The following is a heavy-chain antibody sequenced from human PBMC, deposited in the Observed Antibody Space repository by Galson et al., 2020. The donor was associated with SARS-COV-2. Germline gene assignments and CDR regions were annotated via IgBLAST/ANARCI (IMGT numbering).Heavy chain of an antibody. CDR2: ISYDGSNK. Sequence: GGSLRLSCAASGFTFSSYGMHWVRQAPGKGLEWVAVISYDGSNKYYADSVKGRFTISRDNSRNTMYVQMNSLRTEDTAVYFCAKGLWFGELLGPVDSWGQGTLVTVSS. CDR1: GFTFSSYG. D-gene: IGHD3-10*01. V-gene: IGHV3-30*18. CDR3: AKGLWFGELLGPVDS. J-gene: IGHJ4*02.